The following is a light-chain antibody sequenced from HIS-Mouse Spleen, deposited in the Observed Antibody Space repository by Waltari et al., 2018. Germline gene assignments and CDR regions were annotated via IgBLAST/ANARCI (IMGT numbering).Light chain of an antibody. CDR1: SSVVGGYNY. V-gene: IGLV2-8*01. Sequence: QSALTQPPSASGSPGQSVTISCTGTSSVVGGYNYVAWYQQHPGKAPKLMIYGVSKRPSGVPDRFSGSKSGNTASLTVSGLQAEDEADYYCSSYAGSNNWGVFGTGTKVTVL. J-gene: IGLJ1*01. CDR3: SSYAGSNNWGV. CDR2: GVS.